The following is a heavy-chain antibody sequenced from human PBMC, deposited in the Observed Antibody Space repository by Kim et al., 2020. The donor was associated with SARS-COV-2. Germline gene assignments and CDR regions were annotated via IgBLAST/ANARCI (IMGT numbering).Heavy chain of an antibody. CDR1: GFTFSSYA. J-gene: IGHJ6*02. V-gene: IGHV3-23*01. D-gene: IGHD3-22*01. CDR2: ISGSGGST. Sequence: GGSLRLSCAASGFTFSSYAMSWVRQAPGKGLEWVSAISGSGGSTYYADSVKGRFTISRDNSKNTLYQQMNSLRAEDTAVYYCAKDLVGYYDSSGYYGMDVWGQGTRSPSP. CDR3: AKDLVGYYDSSGYYGMDV.